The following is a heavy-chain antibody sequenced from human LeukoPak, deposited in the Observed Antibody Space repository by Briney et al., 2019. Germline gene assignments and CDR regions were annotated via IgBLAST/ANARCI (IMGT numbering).Heavy chain of an antibody. D-gene: IGHD6-13*01. CDR3: ARDNYGAEEGIGSSLVWLDP. V-gene: IGHV7-4-1*02. CDR2: IDTSTGNP. CDR1: GYTFTSYD. J-gene: IGHJ5*02. Sequence: GASVKVSCKASGYTFTSYDINWVRQATGQGLEWMGWIDTSTGNPTYAQGFTEQFAFSLDTSVNTAYLQISSLKAEDTAMYYCARDNYGAEEGIGSSLVWLDPWGQGTLVTVSS.